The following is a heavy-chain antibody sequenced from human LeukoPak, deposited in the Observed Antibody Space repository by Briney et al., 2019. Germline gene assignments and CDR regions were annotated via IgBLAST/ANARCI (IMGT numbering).Heavy chain of an antibody. CDR1: GGSFSGYY. J-gene: IGHJ2*01. D-gene: IGHD3-10*01. V-gene: IGHV4-4*09. CDR2: IYTSGSA. Sequence: SETLSLTCAVYGGSFSGYYWSWIRQPPGKGLEWLGYIYTSGSANYNPSLKSRVTISADTSEHQFPLKLTSVTAADTAVYYCARVFRGGSHWHFDLWGRGTLVTVSS. CDR3: ARVFRGGSHWHFDL.